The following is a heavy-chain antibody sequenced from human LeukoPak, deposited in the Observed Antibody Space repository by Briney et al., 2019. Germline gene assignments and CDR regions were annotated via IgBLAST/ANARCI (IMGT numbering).Heavy chain of an antibody. D-gene: IGHD3-10*01. Sequence: SETLSLTCAISRGFLRESFTTYYWSWIRQPPGKGLEWIGYIYSSGTTNYNPSLKSQITISLDTSKNQFSLKLTSVTAADTAVYYCARVVYYGSGGYFDYWGQGSLVPVSS. CDR2: IYSSGTT. J-gene: IGHJ4*02. V-gene: IGHV4-59*12. CDR1: RGFLRESFTTYY. CDR3: ARVVYYGSGGYFDY.